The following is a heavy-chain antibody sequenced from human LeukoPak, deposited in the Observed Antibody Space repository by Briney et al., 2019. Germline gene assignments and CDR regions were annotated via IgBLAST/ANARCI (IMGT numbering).Heavy chain of an antibody. D-gene: IGHD1-26*01. V-gene: IGHV3-48*01. CDR1: GFTLSRYS. J-gene: IGHJ3*02. Sequence: GGSLRLSCAASGFTLSRYSMNWVRQAPGKGLEWVSYIGSSSSTKYYADSVKGRFTISRNNAKKSLYLQMNSLRAEDTAVYYCGRGGSYYNEAFDIWGQGTMVIVSS. CDR2: IGSSSSTK. CDR3: GRGGSYYNEAFDI.